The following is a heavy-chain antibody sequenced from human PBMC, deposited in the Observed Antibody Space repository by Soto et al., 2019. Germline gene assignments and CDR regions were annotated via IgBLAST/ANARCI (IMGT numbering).Heavy chain of an antibody. V-gene: IGHV1-3*01. D-gene: IGHD3-22*01. CDR2: INAGNGNT. J-gene: IGHJ4*02. CDR3: ARNHYYDSSGYSNSDLDY. Sequence: ASVKVSCKASGYTFTSYGISWVRQAPGQGLEWMGWINAGNGNTKYSQKFQGRVTITRDTSASTAYMELSSLRSEDTAVYYCARNHYYDSSGYSNSDLDYWGQGTLVTVSS. CDR1: GYTFTSYG.